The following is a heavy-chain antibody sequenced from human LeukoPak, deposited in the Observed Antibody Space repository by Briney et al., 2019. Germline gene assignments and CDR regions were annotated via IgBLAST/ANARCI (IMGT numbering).Heavy chain of an antibody. CDR1: GYTFTSYG. J-gene: IGHJ4*02. V-gene: IGHV1-18*01. CDR3: ARDLSGTADDYYDSSGYQIPDY. CDR2: ISAYNGNT. Sequence: GASVKVSCKASGYTFTSYGISWVRQAPGQGLEWMGWISAYNGNTNYAQKLQGRVTMTTDTSTSTAYMELSSLRSEDTAVYYCARDLSGTADDYYDSSGYQIPDYWGQGTLVTVSS. D-gene: IGHD3-22*01.